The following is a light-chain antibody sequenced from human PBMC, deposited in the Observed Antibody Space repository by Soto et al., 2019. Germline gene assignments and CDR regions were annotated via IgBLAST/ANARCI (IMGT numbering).Light chain of an antibody. CDR1: STNIGSNY. V-gene: IGLV1-47*01. J-gene: IGLJ1*01. CDR2: QNN. Sequence: QSVLSQPPSASGTPGQRVTISCSGSSTNIGSNYVYWYHHLPGTAPKLLMYQNNQRPSGVPDRFSGSKSGTSAPLAISGLRSEDEADFYCASWDDSLSGYVFGTGTKLTVL. CDR3: ASWDDSLSGYV.